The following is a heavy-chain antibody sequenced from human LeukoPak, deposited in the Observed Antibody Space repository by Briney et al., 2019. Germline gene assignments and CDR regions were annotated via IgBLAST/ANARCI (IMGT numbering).Heavy chain of an antibody. CDR1: GFTFSSYS. CDR2: ISSGSSYI. V-gene: IGHV3-21*04. Sequence: GSLRLSCAASGFTFSSYSMNGVRQAPGEGLGWGASISSGSSYIYYADSVKGRFTISRDNAKNSLYLQMNSLRAEDTALYYCAKAPDYDILTGPYDYWGQGTLVTVSS. J-gene: IGHJ4*02. D-gene: IGHD3-9*01. CDR3: AKAPDYDILTGPYDY.